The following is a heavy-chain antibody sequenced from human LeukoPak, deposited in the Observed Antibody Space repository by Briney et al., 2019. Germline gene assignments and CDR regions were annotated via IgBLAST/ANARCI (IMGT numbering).Heavy chain of an antibody. D-gene: IGHD3-10*01. V-gene: IGHV3-48*01. J-gene: IGHJ4*02. CDR2: ISSSSSTM. Sequence: GGSLRLSCAASGFIFSSYSMNWVRQAPGKGLEWVSSISSSSSTMYYADSVKGRFTISRDNAKNSLYLQMNSLRAEDTAVYYCARDGWFGELSPYYFDFWGQGTMVTVSS. CDR3: ARDGWFGELSPYYFDF. CDR1: GFIFSSYS.